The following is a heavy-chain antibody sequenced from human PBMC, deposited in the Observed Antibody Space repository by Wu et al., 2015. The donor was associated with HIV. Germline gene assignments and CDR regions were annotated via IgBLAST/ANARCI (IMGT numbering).Heavy chain of an antibody. D-gene: IGHD3/OR15-3a*01. CDR1: GYAFSSFG. CDR3: ATHPGWTGVLDAFDM. V-gene: IGHV1-69*05. Sequence: QAQLMQSETEVKKPGASVKVSCKASGYAFSSFGISWVRQAPGQGLEWMGGIIPIVGTPRYAQRFHGRVTISTDEDTSTAYMELSNLRNEDSAVYYCATHPGWTGVLDAFDMWGQGTLVTVSS. CDR2: IIPIVGTP. J-gene: IGHJ3*02.